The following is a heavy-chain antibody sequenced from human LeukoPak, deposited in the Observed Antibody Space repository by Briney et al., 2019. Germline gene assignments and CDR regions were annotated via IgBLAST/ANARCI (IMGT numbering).Heavy chain of an antibody. V-gene: IGHV3-30-3*01. J-gene: IGHJ4*02. CDR2: ISDDGTKK. CDR1: GISFSNYA. D-gene: IGHD3-10*01. Sequence: GRSLRLSCVASGISFSNYAMHWVRQAPGKGLEWVAVISDDGTKKYYGDSEKGRFTISRDNSKNTLFLQMNSLRAEDTAVYYCARDYGSGSYFGYFDYWGQGTLVTVSS. CDR3: ARDYGSGSYFGYFDY.